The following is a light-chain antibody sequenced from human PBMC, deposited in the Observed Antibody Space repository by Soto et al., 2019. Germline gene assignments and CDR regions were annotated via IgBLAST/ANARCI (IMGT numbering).Light chain of an antibody. J-gene: IGKJ1*01. CDR1: QRVSSRF. CDR2: GAS. Sequence: EIVLTQSPGTLSLSPGDRATLSCRASQRVSSRFLAWYQQKHGQPPSLLIYGASSRATGIPDRFSGSGSGTAFTLTISRLEPEDFAVYYCQQYGRSPWTFGQGTKVEVK. CDR3: QQYGRSPWT. V-gene: IGKV3-20*01.